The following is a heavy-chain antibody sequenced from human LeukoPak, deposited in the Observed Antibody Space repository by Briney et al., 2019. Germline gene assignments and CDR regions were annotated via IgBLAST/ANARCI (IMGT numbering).Heavy chain of an antibody. J-gene: IGHJ6*02. D-gene: IGHD4-17*01. V-gene: IGHV6-1*01. Sequence: SQTLSLTCAISGDSVSSNSAAWNWIRQSPSRGLEWLGRTYYRSKWYNDYAVSVKSRITINPDTSKNQFSLQLNSVTPEDTAVYYCARESPTVTTLYYYYGMDVWGQGTTVTVSS. CDR2: TYYRSKWYN. CDR1: GDSVSSNSAA. CDR3: ARESPTVTTLYYYYGMDV.